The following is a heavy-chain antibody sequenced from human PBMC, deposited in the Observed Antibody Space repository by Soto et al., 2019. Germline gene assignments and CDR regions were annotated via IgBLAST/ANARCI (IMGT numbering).Heavy chain of an antibody. CDR1: GFTFSDYY. D-gene: IGHD1-26*01. CDR3: ASSSDRVGYYMDV. Sequence: GGSLRLSCAASGFTFSDYYMSWIRQAPGKGLEWVSYISSSGSTIYYADSVKGRFTISRDNAKNSLYLQMNSLRAEDTAVYYCASSSDRVGYYMDVWGKGTTVTVSS. CDR2: ISSSGSTI. V-gene: IGHV3-11*01. J-gene: IGHJ6*03.